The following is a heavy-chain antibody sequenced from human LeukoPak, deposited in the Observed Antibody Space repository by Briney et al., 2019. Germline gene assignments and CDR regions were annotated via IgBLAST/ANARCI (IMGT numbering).Heavy chain of an antibody. CDR1: GYTFTSYG. V-gene: IGHV1-18*01. Sequence: VASVKVSCKASGYTFTSYGISWVRQAPGQGLEWMGWISAYNGNTNYAQKLQGRVTMTTDTSTSTAYMELRSLRSDDTAVYCCARDGSGFFDIVVVVAATPGAFDIWGQGTMVTVSS. CDR2: ISAYNGNT. J-gene: IGHJ3*02. CDR3: ARDGSGFFDIVVVVAATPGAFDI. D-gene: IGHD2-15*01.